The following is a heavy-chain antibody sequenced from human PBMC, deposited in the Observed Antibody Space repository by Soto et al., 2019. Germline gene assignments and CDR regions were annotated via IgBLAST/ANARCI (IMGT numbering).Heavy chain of an antibody. CDR3: ARGDYHDTSGPFSDAFDV. Sequence: GGSLRLSCSASGFTFSSYAMHWVRQAPGKGLEYVSSISINGGSTHYADSVKGRFTISRDNSRNTQYLQMNSLRAEDTAVYYCARGDYHDTSGPFSDAFDVWGQGTIVTVSS. D-gene: IGHD3-22*01. J-gene: IGHJ3*01. CDR2: ISINGGST. CDR1: GFTFSSYA. V-gene: IGHV3-64*04.